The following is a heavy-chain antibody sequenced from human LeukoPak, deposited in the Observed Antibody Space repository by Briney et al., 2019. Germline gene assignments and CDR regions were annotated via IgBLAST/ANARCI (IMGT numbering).Heavy chain of an antibody. CDR1: GDSISSHY. D-gene: IGHD2-8*01. J-gene: IGHJ5*02. V-gene: IGHV4-59*11. CDR3: ARSLLNGFDP. Sequence: PETLSLTCTVSGDSISSHYWNWIRQPPGKGLEWIGYIRYSGSTNYSPSLKSRVSISIDTSKNQISLRLTSVTAADTAVYFCARSLLNGFDPWGQGTLVTVSS. CDR2: IRYSGST.